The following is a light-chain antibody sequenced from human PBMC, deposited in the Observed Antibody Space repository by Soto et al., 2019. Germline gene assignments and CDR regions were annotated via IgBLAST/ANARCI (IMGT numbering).Light chain of an antibody. J-gene: IGKJ4*01. CDR2: AAS. Sequence: DIQLTQSPSFLSPSIGESVTITCRASQVISTSLAWYQVKPGKAPKLLIYAASTLESGVPSRFSGSGSGTYFTFTIHSLQPEDVATYYCQQYDHLSLTFGGGTKVDIK. CDR1: QVISTS. CDR3: QQYDHLSLT. V-gene: IGKV1-33*01.